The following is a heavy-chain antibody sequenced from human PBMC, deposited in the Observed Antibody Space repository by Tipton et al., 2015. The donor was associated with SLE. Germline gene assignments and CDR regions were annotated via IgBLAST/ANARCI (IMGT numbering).Heavy chain of an antibody. D-gene: IGHD3-10*01. Sequence: TLSLTCTVSGGSISSYYWSWIRQPPGKGLEWIGYIYYSGSTYYNPSLKSRVTISVDTSKNQFSLKLSSVTAADTAVYYCARDVPHYYGSGSDYWGQGTLVTVSS. CDR2: IYYSGST. V-gene: IGHV4-59*12. J-gene: IGHJ4*02. CDR1: GGSISSYY. CDR3: ARDVPHYYGSGSDY.